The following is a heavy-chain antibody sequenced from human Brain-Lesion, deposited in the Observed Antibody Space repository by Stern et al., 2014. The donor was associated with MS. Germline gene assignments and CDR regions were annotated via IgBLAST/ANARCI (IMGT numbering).Heavy chain of an antibody. CDR2: IYYSGFT. V-gene: IGHV4-39*01. CDR3: ARHDSVPRPSQLYSARDRGPGYFDY. Sequence: QVQLQQSGPGLVKPSETLSLTCTVSGGSISSSTYYWAWIRQPPGKGLEWIGNIYYSGFTYYNPSLKSRVTISGDTSHNHFPLQLSSVTAADPAIYYCARHDSVPRPSQLYSARDRGPGYFDYWGQGTLVTVSS. D-gene: IGHD1-26*01. CDR1: GGSISSSTYY. J-gene: IGHJ4*02.